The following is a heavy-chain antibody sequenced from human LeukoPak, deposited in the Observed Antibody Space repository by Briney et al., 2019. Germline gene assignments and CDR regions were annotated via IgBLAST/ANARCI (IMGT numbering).Heavy chain of an antibody. Sequence: PSETLSLTCAVYGGSFSGYYWSWIRHPPGKGLEWIGEINHSGSTNYNPSLKSRVTISVDTSKNQFSLKLSSVAAADTAVYYCARGVYYYDSSGYYYFDYWGQGTLVTVSS. CDR3: ARGVYYYDSSGYYYFDY. D-gene: IGHD3-22*01. CDR2: INHSGST. V-gene: IGHV4-34*01. CDR1: GGSFSGYY. J-gene: IGHJ4*02.